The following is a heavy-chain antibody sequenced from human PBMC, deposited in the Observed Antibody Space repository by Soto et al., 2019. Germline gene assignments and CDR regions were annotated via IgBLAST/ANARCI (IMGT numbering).Heavy chain of an antibody. Sequence: QVQLQESGPGLVKPSQTLSLTCTVSGGSISSGGYYWSWIRQHPGKGLEWIGYIYYSGSTYYNPSLKSRVTISVDTSKNQFSLNLSSVTAADTAVYYCASVVIPFVQLRFLEYYYMDVWGKGTTVTVSS. V-gene: IGHV4-31*03. CDR3: ASVVIPFVQLRFLEYYYMDV. CDR1: GGSISSGGYY. CDR2: IYYSGST. D-gene: IGHD3-3*01. J-gene: IGHJ6*03.